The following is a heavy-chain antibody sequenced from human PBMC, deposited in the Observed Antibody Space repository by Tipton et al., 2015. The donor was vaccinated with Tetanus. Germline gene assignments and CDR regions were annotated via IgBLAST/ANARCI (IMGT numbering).Heavy chain of an antibody. CDR2: MNPNSGNT. D-gene: IGHD6-13*01. J-gene: IGHJ4*02. CDR1: GYTFTSYG. V-gene: IGHV1-8*02. Sequence: QSGPEVKKPGASVKVSCKASGYTFTSYGISWVRQAPGQGLEWMGWMNPNSGNTGYAQKFQGRVTMTRNTSISTAYMELSSLRSEDTAVYYCARGGIAAAGNADYWGQGTLVTVSS. CDR3: ARGGIAAAGNADY.